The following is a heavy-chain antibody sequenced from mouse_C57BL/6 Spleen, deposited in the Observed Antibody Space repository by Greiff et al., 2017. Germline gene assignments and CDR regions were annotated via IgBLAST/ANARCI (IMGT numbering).Heavy chain of an antibody. D-gene: IGHD2-1*01. J-gene: IGHJ2*01. CDR2: IRNKANGYTT. CDR3: ARSGNLYYFVY. V-gene: IGHV7-3*01. CDR1: GFTFTDYY. Sequence: EVKLVESGGGLVQPGGSLSLSCAASGFTFTDYYMSWVRQPPGKALEWLGFIRNKANGYTTEYSASVKGRFTISRDNSQSILYLQMNALRAEDSATYYCARSGNLYYFVYWGQGTTLTVSS.